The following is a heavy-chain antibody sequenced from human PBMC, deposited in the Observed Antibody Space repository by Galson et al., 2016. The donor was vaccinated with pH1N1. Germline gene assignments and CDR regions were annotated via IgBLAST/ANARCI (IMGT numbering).Heavy chain of an antibody. Sequence: SLRLSCAASGFTFSSYSMNWVRQAPGKGLEWVSYISSSSSTIYYADSVKGRFTISRDNAKNSLYLQMNSLRAEDTAVYYCARKAPEWSPRYGMDVWGQGTTVTVSS. CDR1: GFTFSSYS. D-gene: IGHD3-3*01. CDR2: ISSSSSTI. V-gene: IGHV3-48*01. CDR3: ARKAPEWSPRYGMDV. J-gene: IGHJ6*02.